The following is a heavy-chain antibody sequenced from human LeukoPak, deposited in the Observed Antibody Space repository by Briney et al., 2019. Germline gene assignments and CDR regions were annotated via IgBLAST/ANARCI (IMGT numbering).Heavy chain of an antibody. CDR2: INPNSGGT. Sequence: ASVTVSCTASGYTFTGYYMHWVRQPPGQGLEWVGWINPNSGGTNYAQKFQGRVTITRETSISTAYMELSRLRSGDTAVYYCERDRVRSYSGSYYGYWGQETLVSVSS. CDR1: GYTFTGYY. J-gene: IGHJ4*02. D-gene: IGHD1-26*01. CDR3: ERDRVRSYSGSYYGY. V-gene: IGHV1-2*02.